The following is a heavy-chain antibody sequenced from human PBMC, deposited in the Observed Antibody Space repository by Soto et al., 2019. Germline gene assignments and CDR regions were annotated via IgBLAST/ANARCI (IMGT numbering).Heavy chain of an antibody. V-gene: IGHV4-34*01. CDR3: ASGTTTVTSDY. CDR1: GGSFSGYY. CDR2: INHSGST. D-gene: IGHD4-17*01. J-gene: IGHJ4*02. Sequence: SETLSLTCAVYGGSFSGYYWSWIRQPPGKGLEWIGEINHSGSTTYNPSLKSRVTISVDTSKNQFSLKLSSVTAADTAVYYCASGTTTVTSDYWGQGTLVTVSS.